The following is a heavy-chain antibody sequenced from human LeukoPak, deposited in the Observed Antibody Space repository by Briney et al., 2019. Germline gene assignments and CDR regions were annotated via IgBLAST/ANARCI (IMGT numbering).Heavy chain of an antibody. CDR3: ASDHYDFSTGSYTGGFYYFDS. Sequence: SETLSLTCTVPGGSLSSSSFSLAWIRQPPGKGLEWIGSINNSGSTSPNPSLKSRVSIFVHTSQNQFSLTLSAVTAADTAMYYCASDHYDFSTGSYTGGFYYFDSWGQGTLVTVS. CDR2: INNSGST. CDR1: GGSLSSSSFS. V-gene: IGHV4-39*02. D-gene: IGHD3-3*01. J-gene: IGHJ4*02.